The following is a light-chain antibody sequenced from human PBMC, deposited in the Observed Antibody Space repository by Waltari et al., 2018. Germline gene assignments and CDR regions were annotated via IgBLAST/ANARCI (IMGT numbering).Light chain of an antibody. Sequence: QSALNQPPSASGSPGQSVTISCTGTSGDVGTYNYVSWYQQHPGQAPKLIIYEVTKRPSGGPDRFSATKSANTASLTVSGLQTEDEADYYCSAYGGSNNHVIFGGGTKLTVL. J-gene: IGLJ2*01. V-gene: IGLV2-8*01. CDR3: SAYGGSNNHVI. CDR2: EVT. CDR1: SGDVGTYNY.